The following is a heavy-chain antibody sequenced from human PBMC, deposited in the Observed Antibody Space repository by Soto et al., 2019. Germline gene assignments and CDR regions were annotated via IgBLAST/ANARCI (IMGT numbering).Heavy chain of an antibody. CDR1: GFTFSSYS. CDR2: ISSSSSTI. V-gene: IGHV3-48*02. Sequence: PGGSLRLSCAASGFTFSSYSRNWVRQAPGKGLEWVSYISSSSSTIYYADSVKGRFTISRDNAKNSLYLQMNSLRDEDTAVYYCARKNTYYYDSSGRMDVWGQGTTVTVSS. CDR3: ARKNTYYYDSSGRMDV. D-gene: IGHD3-22*01. J-gene: IGHJ6*02.